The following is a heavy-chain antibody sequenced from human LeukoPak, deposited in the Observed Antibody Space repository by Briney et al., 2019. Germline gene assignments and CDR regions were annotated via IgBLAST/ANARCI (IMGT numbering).Heavy chain of an antibody. CDR1: GFSFSFSA. Sequence: GGSLRLSCAASGFSFSFSAMHWVRQAPGKGLEWVAVMSYDGSNQKYADSVKGRFTISRDNSKNTLYLEMNSLRAEDTAIYYCARDDGSSGWNVKWFDPWGQGTLVTVSS. V-gene: IGHV3-30-3*01. D-gene: IGHD6-19*01. CDR2: MSYDGSNQ. CDR3: ARDDGSSGWNVKWFDP. J-gene: IGHJ5*02.